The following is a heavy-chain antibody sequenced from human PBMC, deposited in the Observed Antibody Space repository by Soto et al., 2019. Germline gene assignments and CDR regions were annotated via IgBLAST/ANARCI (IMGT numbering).Heavy chain of an antibody. CDR1: GGSISSGGYY. Sequence: SETLSLTCTVSGGSISSGGYYCSWIRQHPGKGLECIGYIYYSGSTYYNPSLKSRVTISLDTSENQFSLKLSSVTAADTAVYYCARDSGSYPYYFDFWGPGTLVTVSS. CDR3: ARDSGSYPYYFDF. J-gene: IGHJ4*02. D-gene: IGHD3-10*01. V-gene: IGHV4-31*03. CDR2: IYYSGST.